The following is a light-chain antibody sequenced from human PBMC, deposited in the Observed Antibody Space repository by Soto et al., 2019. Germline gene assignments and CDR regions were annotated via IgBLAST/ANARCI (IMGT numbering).Light chain of an antibody. J-gene: IGKJ2*01. CDR2: DAS. V-gene: IGKV1-33*01. CDR3: QQYDYLPYT. Sequence: DIQMTQSPSSLSASVGDRVAITCQASQDISNYLNWYQQKPGKAPKLLIYDASNLETGVPSRFSGSGSGTEFTFTINSLQPEDIATYYCQQYDYLPYTFGQGTKLEIK. CDR1: QDISNY.